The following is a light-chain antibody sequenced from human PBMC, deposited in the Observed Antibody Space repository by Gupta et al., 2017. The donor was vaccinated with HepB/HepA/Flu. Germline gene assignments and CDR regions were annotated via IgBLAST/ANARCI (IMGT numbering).Light chain of an antibody. CDR2: GAS. V-gene: IGKV3-20*01. CDR3: QQYGSSPRT. Sequence: EIVLTQFPGTLSLSPGERATLSCRASQSVNSNYLAWYQQKLGQAPRVLIYGASSRATGIPDRFSGSGSGTDFTLTISRLEPEDFAVYYCQQYGSSPRTFGQGTKVEIK. J-gene: IGKJ1*01. CDR1: QSVNSNY.